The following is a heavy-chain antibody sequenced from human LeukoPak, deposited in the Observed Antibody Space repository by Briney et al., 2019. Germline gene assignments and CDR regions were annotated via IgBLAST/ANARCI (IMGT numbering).Heavy chain of an antibody. CDR2: IHPSGGST. CDR3: AGDSGNAFDI. Sequence: GASVKVSCKASGYTFTSYYMHWVRQAPGQGLEWMGIIHPSGGSTSYAQKFQGRVTMTRDTSTSTAYMELRSLRSDDTAVYYCAGDSGNAFDIWGQGTMVTVSS. CDR1: GYTFTSYY. J-gene: IGHJ3*02. V-gene: IGHV1-46*01. D-gene: IGHD1-26*01.